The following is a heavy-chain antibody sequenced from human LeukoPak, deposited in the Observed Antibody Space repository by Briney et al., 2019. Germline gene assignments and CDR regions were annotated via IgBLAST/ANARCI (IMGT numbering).Heavy chain of an antibody. J-gene: IGHJ4*02. V-gene: IGHV4-31*11. CDR2: IYYSGST. CDR3: AREVGYQLLSPYYFDY. D-gene: IGHD2-2*01. CDR1: GGSFSGYY. Sequence: SETLSLTCAVYGGSFSGYYWSWIRQHPGKGLEWIGYIYYSGSTYYNPSLKSRVTISVDTSKNQFSLKLSSVTAADTAVYYCAREVGYQLLSPYYFDYWGQGTLVTVSS.